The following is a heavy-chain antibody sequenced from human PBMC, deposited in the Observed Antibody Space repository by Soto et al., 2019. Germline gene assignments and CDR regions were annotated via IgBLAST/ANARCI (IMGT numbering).Heavy chain of an antibody. CDR3: ARNIVVVPAADTDYYYYGMDV. Sequence: QVQLQESGPGLVKPSQTLSLTCTVSGGSISSGGYYWSWIRQHPGKGLEWIGYIYYSGSTYYNPSLTSRVTISVDTSKNQFSLKLSSVTAADTAVYYCARNIVVVPAADTDYYYYGMDVWGQGTTVTVSS. V-gene: IGHV4-31*03. CDR1: GGSISSGGYY. D-gene: IGHD2-2*01. CDR2: IYYSGST. J-gene: IGHJ6*02.